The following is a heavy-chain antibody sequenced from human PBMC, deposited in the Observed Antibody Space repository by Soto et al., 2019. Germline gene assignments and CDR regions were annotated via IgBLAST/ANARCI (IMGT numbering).Heavy chain of an antibody. J-gene: IGHJ2*01. CDR3: ARMSYFYDKWYFDL. D-gene: IGHD3-22*01. V-gene: IGHV4-30-4*01. CDR2: VYYRGST. CDR1: GASINNNDYC. Sequence: SETLSLTCTVSGASINNNDYCWSWILQTPGKGLEWIGYVYYRGSTDYIPSLKSRLSMSIDKSQNHFTLKLNSVTAADTATYYCARMSYFYDKWYFDLWGRGTLVT.